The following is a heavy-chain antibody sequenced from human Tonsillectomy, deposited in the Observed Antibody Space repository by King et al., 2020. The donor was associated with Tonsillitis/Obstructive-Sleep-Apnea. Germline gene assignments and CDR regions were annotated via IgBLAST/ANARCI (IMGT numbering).Heavy chain of an antibody. CDR1: GFTFSDYY. V-gene: IGHV3-11*05. Sequence: HVQLVESGGGLVKPGGSLRLSCAASGFTFSDYYMSWIRQAPGKGREWVSYISSSSSYTNYADSVKGRFTISRDNAKNSLYLQMNSLRAEDTAVYYCARGGVATSPFDYWGQGTLVTVSS. D-gene: IGHD5-12*01. CDR2: ISSSSSYT. J-gene: IGHJ4*02. CDR3: ARGGVATSPFDY.